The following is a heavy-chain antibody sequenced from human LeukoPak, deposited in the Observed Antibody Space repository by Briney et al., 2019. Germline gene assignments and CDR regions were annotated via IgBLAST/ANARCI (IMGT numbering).Heavy chain of an antibody. CDR1: GFTFSSYA. CDR2: IKQDGSEK. D-gene: IGHD3-3*01. Sequence: PGGSLRLSCAASGFTFSSYAMSWVRQAPGKGLEWVANIKQDGSEKYYVDSVKGRFTISRDNAKNSLYLQMNSLRAEDTAVYYCAKDYDFWSGYPLFDYWGQGTLVTVSS. J-gene: IGHJ4*02. V-gene: IGHV3-7*03. CDR3: AKDYDFWSGYPLFDY.